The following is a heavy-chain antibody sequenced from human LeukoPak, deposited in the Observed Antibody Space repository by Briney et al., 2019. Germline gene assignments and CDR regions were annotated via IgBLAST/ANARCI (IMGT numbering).Heavy chain of an antibody. V-gene: IGHV3-21*01. CDR3: AKEGRSGSYEEAFDI. CDR2: ISSSSSHI. Sequence: GGSLRLSCAASGFTFSSYAMNWVRQAPGKGLEWVSSISSSSSHIYHAESVKGRFTISRDNAKNSLYLQMNSLRPEDTAVYYCAKEGRSGSYEEAFDIWGQGTMVTVSS. CDR1: GFTFSSYA. D-gene: IGHD1-26*01. J-gene: IGHJ3*02.